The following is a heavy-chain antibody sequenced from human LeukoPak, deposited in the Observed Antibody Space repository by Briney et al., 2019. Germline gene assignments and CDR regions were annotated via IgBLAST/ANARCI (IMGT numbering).Heavy chain of an antibody. V-gene: IGHV3-23*01. Sequence: GGSLRLSCAVSGITLSNYGMSWVRQAPGKGLEWVAGISDRGGRTNYADSVKGRFTISRDNPKNTLYLQMNSLRAEDTAVYFCAKRGVVIRVILVGFHKEAYYFDSWGQGALVTVSS. CDR2: ISDRGGRT. CDR1: GITLSNYG. D-gene: IGHD3-22*01. CDR3: AKRGVVIRVILVGFHKEAYYFDS. J-gene: IGHJ4*02.